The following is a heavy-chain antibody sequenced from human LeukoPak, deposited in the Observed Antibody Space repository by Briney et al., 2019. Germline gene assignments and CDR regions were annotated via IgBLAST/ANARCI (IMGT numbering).Heavy chain of an antibody. J-gene: IGHJ6*02. Sequence: GSLRLSCAASGFTFSSYWMRWVRQPPGKGLEWIGEINHSGGTNYNPSLKSRVTISVDTSKNQFSLKLSSVTAADTAVYYCARDRITMVRGVPRYYYYYCGMDVWGQGTTVTVSS. V-gene: IGHV4-34*01. CDR1: GFTFSSYW. CDR2: INHSGGT. D-gene: IGHD3-10*01. CDR3: ARDRITMVRGVPRYYYYYCGMDV.